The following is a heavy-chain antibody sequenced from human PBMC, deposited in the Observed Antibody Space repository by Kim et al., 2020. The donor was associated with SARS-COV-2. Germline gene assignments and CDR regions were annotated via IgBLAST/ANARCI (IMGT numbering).Heavy chain of an antibody. V-gene: IGHV4-31*02. CDR3: ARGRITIFGVVTEFDY. D-gene: IGHD3-3*01. Sequence: SLKRRVNISVDTSKNQYSLKLSSVTAADTAVYYCARGRITIFGVVTEFDYWGQGTLVTVSS. J-gene: IGHJ4*02.